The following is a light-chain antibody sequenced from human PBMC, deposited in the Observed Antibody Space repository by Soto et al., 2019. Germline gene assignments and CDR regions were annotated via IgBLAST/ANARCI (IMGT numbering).Light chain of an antibody. V-gene: IGKV1-39*01. CDR1: QSISSY. J-gene: IGKJ5*01. CDR2: AAS. Sequence: IQMTQSPSSLSASVGDRVTITRXASQSISSYLNWYQQKPGKAPKLLIYAASSLQSGVPSRFSGSGSGTDFTLTISSLQPEDFATYYCQQSYSTPPITFGQGTRLEI. CDR3: QQSYSTPPIT.